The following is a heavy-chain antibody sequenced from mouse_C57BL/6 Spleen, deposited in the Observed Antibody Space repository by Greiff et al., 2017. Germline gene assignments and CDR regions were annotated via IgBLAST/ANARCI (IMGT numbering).Heavy chain of an antibody. Sequence: EVKLMESGPGLVKPSQSLSLTCSVTGYSITSGYYWNWIRQFPGNKLEWMGYISYDGSNNYNPSLKNRISITRDTSKNQFFLTLNSVTTEDTATYYCANSNYDYFDYWGQGTTLTVSS. CDR1: GYSITSGYY. CDR2: ISYDGSN. V-gene: IGHV3-6*01. D-gene: IGHD2-5*01. CDR3: ANSNYDYFDY. J-gene: IGHJ2*01.